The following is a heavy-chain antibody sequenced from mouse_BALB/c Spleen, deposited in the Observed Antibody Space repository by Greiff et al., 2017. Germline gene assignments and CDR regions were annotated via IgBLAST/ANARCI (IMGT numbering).Heavy chain of an antibody. J-gene: IGHJ4*01. CDR3: ARGRDYYGSSPYAMDY. CDR1: GITFSSYA. CDR2: ISSGGST. D-gene: IGHD1-1*01. Sequence: EVHLVESGGGLVKPGGSLKLSCAASGITFSSYAMSWVRQTPEKRLEWVASISSGGSTYYPDSVKGRFTISRDNARNILYLQMSSLRSEDTAMHYCARGRDYYGSSPYAMDYWGQGTSVTVSS. V-gene: IGHV5-6-5*01.